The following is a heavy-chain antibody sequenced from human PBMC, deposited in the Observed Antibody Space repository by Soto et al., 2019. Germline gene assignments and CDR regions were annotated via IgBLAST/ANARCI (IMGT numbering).Heavy chain of an antibody. CDR1: GFTLSGYG. J-gene: IGHJ4*02. Sequence: QVQLVESGGGVVQPGRSLRLSCAASGFTLSGYGMHWVRQAPGKGLEWVAAIWHDGTNKYYADSVKGRFTISRDDSENTLYLQMNSLRPDDTAVYYCARGGYSSGWYNCWGQGTLVTVSS. CDR3: ARGGYSSGWYNC. V-gene: IGHV3-33*01. D-gene: IGHD6-19*01. CDR2: IWHDGTNK.